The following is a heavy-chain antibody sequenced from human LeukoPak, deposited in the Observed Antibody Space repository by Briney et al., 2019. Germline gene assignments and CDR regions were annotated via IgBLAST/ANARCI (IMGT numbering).Heavy chain of an antibody. Sequence: SETLSLTCTVSGGSISSSSYYWGWIRQPPGKGLEWIGSIYYSGSTYYNPSLKSRVTISVDTSKNQFSLKLSSVTAADTAMYYCARVYYFASSGYYFPPDYWGQGTLVTVSS. V-gene: IGHV4-39*01. D-gene: IGHD3-22*01. J-gene: IGHJ4*02. CDR1: GGSISSSSYY. CDR3: ARVYYFASSGYYFPPDY. CDR2: IYYSGST.